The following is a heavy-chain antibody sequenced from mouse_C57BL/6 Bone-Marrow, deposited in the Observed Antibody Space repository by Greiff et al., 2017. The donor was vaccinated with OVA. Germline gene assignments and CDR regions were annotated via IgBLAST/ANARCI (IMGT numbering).Heavy chain of an antibody. D-gene: IGHD1-1*02. CDR2: IDPENGDT. J-gene: IGHJ2*01. Sequence: VQLQQSGAELVRPGASVKLSCTASGFNIKDDYMHWVKQRPEQGLEWIGWIDPENGDTEYASKFQGKATITADTSSNTAYLQLSSLTSEDTAVYYCTTFTTVVFDYWGRGTTLTVSS. CDR3: TTFTTVVFDY. CDR1: GFNIKDDY. V-gene: IGHV14-4*01.